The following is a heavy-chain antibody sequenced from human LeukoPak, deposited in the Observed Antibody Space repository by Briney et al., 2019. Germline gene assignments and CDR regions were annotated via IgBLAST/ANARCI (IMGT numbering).Heavy chain of an antibody. J-gene: IGHJ4*02. CDR2: INPNIGGT. D-gene: IGHD2-2*01. CDR3: ARVPHYCSSTSCYLGYFDY. V-gene: IGHV1-2*02. Sequence: APVKVSCKASGYTFTGYYMHWVRQAPGQGLEWMGWINPNIGGTNDARKFQGRGTMTRDTSISTAYMELSRRRSDEQAVYHCARVPHYCSSTSCYLGYFDYWGQGTLVTVSS. CDR1: GYTFTGYY.